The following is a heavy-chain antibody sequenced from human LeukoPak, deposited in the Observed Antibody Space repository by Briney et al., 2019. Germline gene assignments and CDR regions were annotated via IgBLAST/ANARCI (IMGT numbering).Heavy chain of an antibody. CDR1: GYTFTSYD. J-gene: IGHJ3*02. Sequence: ASVKVSCKASGYTFTSYDINWVRQATGQGLEWMGWMNPNSGNTGYAQKFQGRVTMTRNTSISTAYMELSSLRSEDTAVYYCAREGENLEQQLTMTGDAFDIWGQGTMVTVSS. CDR2: MNPNSGNT. V-gene: IGHV1-8*01. CDR3: AREGENLEQQLTMTGDAFDI. D-gene: IGHD6-13*01.